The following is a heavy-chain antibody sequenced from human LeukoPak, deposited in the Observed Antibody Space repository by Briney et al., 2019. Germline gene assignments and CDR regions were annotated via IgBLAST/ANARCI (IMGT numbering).Heavy chain of an antibody. V-gene: IGHV4-39*01. CDR3: ARGVAVAGTLFDY. CDR2: IYYSGTT. D-gene: IGHD6-19*01. CDR1: GDSISSRTYC. J-gene: IGHJ4*02. Sequence: SETLSLTCTVSGDSISSRTYCWGWIRQPPGKGLEWIGSIYYSGTTYYNPSLKSRVTISVDTSKNQFSLKLSSVTAADTAVYYCARGVAVAGTLFDYWGQGTLVTVSS.